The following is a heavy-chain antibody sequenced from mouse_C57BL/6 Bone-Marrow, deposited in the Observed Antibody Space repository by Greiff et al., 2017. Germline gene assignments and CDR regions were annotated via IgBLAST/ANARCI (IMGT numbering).Heavy chain of an antibody. D-gene: IGHD1-1*01. CDR2: ILPGSGST. J-gene: IGHJ4*01. CDR1: GYTFTGYW. Sequence: VKLQESGAELMKPGASVKLSCKATGYTFTGYWIEWVKQRPGHGLEWIGEILPGSGSTNYNEKFKGKATFTADTSSNTAYMQLSSLTTEDSAIYYCAREGTTTGLGLYYYAMDYWGQGTSVTVSS. V-gene: IGHV1-9*01. CDR3: AREGTTTGLGLYYYAMDY.